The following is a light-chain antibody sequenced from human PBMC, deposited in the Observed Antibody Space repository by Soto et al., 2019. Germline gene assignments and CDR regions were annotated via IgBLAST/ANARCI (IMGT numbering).Light chain of an antibody. CDR3: HQYGSSPPYT. CDR1: QSVTSNY. J-gene: IGKJ2*01. CDR2: GSS. Sequence: EIVLTQSPGTLSLSPGERVTLSCRASQSVTSNYLAWYQQKAGQAPRLLLYGSSSRATGIPDRFSGSGSGTDFTLTISRLEPEDSAVYYCHQYGSSPPYTFGQGTKLEIK. V-gene: IGKV3-20*01.